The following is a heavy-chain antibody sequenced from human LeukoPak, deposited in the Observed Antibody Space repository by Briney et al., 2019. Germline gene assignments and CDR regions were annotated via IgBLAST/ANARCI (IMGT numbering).Heavy chain of an antibody. J-gene: IGHJ4*02. Sequence: ASVKISCKVSGYTFTDYYMHWVQQAPGKGLEWMGLVDPEGGETIYAEKFQGRVTITADTSTDTAHMELSSLRSEDTAVYYCATSDSSGYYYLPDDYWGQGTLVTVSS. CDR2: VDPEGGET. V-gene: IGHV1-69-2*01. CDR3: ATSDSSGYYYLPDDY. CDR1: GYTFTDYY. D-gene: IGHD3-22*01.